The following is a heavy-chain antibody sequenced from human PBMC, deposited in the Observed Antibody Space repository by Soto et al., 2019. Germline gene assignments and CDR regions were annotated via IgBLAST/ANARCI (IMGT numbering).Heavy chain of an antibody. J-gene: IGHJ4*02. V-gene: IGHV4-31*03. D-gene: IGHD2-21*02. CDR3: AGGDPWGVLFPF. CDR1: GAAINSGGYY. CDR2: IYFSGTT. Sequence: QVQLQESGPGLVKPSETLSLTCNVSGAAINSGGYYWSWVRQLPGKGLEWIGYIYFSGTTYYNPPLESRLTISRDTSRNQPSLQWPLVSAADPAVYYCAGGDPWGVLFPFWGQGILVTVSS.